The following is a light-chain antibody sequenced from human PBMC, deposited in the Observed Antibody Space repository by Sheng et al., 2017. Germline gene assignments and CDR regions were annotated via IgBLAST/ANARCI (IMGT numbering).Light chain of an antibody. CDR2: DDT. CDR1: NIGSKS. V-gene: IGLV3-21*03. J-gene: IGLJ1*01. Sequence: SYELTQPPSVSVAPGKTATITCGGDNIGSKSVHWYQQKAGQAPVLVVYDDTDRPSGIPERFSGSNSGNTATLTISGVEAGDEADYYCQVWDSSSDHHYVFGTGTKVTV. CDR3: QVWDSSSDHHYV.